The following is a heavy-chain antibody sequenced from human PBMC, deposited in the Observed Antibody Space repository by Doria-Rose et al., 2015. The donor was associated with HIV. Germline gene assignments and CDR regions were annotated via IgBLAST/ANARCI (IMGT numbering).Heavy chain of an antibody. Sequence: QVQLVQSGPVLVKPTETLTLTCTVSGVSLSSPGMGVSWIRQPPGKALEWLANIFSDDERSYNTSLKSRLTISRGTSKRQVVLTMTDMDPVDTATYYCARIKSSRWYHKYYFDFWGQGTLVIVSA. CDR1: GVSLSSPGMG. CDR2: IFSDDER. J-gene: IGHJ4*02. D-gene: IGHD6-13*01. CDR3: ARIKSSRWYHKYYFDF. V-gene: IGHV2-26*01.